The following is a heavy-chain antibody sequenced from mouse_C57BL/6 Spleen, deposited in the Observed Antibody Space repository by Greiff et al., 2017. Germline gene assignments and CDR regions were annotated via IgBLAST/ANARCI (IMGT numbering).Heavy chain of an antibody. J-gene: IGHJ3*01. CDR3: ARRSYGNLESWFAY. CDR2: ISGGGGNT. D-gene: IGHD2-1*01. CDR1: GFTFSSYT. Sequence: EVKVVESGGGLVKPGGSLKLSCAASGFTFSSYTMSWVRQTPEKRLEWVATISGGGGNTYYPDSVKGRFTISRDNAKNTLYLQMSSLRSEDTALYYCARRSYGNLESWFAYWGQGTLVTVSA. V-gene: IGHV5-9*01.